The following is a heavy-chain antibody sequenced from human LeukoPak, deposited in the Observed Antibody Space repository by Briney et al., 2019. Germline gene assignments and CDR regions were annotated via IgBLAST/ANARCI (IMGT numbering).Heavy chain of an antibody. CDR3: AKAKSSVVVTAPFDY. J-gene: IGHJ4*02. V-gene: IGHV3-43*02. CDR1: GFTFDDYA. D-gene: IGHD2-21*02. CDR2: ISGDGGST. Sequence: GGSLRLSCAASGFTFDDYAMHWVRQAPGKGLEWVSLISGDGGSTYYADSVKGRFTISRDNSKNALYLQMNSLRTEDTALYYCAKAKSSVVVTAPFDYWGQGNLVTVSS.